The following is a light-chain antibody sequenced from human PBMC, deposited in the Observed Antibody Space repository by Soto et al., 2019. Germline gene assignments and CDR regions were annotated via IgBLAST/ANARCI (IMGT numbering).Light chain of an antibody. CDR2: KAS. CDR3: QHYNSYSEA. J-gene: IGKJ1*01. Sequence: DIQMTQSPSTLSGSVGDRVTITCRASQTLSSWLAWYQQKPGKAPKLLIYKASTLKSGVPSRFSGSGSGTEFTLTISSLQPDDFATYYCQHYNSYSEAFGQVTKVELK. V-gene: IGKV1-5*03. CDR1: QTLSSW.